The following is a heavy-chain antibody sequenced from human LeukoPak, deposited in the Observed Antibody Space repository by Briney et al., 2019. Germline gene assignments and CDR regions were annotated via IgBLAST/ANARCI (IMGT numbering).Heavy chain of an antibody. CDR3: ARGFGSGWSTLFDY. D-gene: IGHD6-19*01. CDR1: GGSFSGYY. V-gene: IGHV4-34*01. CDR2: INHSGST. J-gene: IGHJ4*02. Sequence: PSEPLSLTCAVYGGSFSGYYWNWISQSPGKGLEWIGEINHSGSTNYNPSLKSRVTISVDTSKNQFSLKLSSVTAAVTTVYCCARGFGSGWSTLFDYWGQGTLVTVSS.